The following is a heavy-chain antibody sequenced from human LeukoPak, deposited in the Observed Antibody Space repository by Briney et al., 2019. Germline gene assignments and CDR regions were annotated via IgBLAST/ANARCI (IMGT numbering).Heavy chain of an antibody. V-gene: IGHV4-34*01. D-gene: IGHD3-22*01. CDR2: INHSGST. J-gene: IGHJ4*02. CDR3: ARGKSGRYYYDSSGYSYYFDY. CDR1: GGSFSGYY. Sequence: SETLSLSCAVYGGSFSGYYWSWIRQPPGKGLEWIGEINHSGSTNYNPSLKSRVTISVDTSKNQFSLKLSSVTAADTAMYYCARGKSGRYYYDSSGYSYYFDYWGQGTLVTVSS.